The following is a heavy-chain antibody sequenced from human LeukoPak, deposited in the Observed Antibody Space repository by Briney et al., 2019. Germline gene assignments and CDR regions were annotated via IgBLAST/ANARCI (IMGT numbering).Heavy chain of an antibody. V-gene: IGHV3-9*01. Sequence: PGVSLTLSCAASGFTFDDYGMHWVRQAPAKGLEGVSGISLYSGSIGYADSVNGRFTISRDNAMTTPYLQINSLSAEDSALDYCAKEYRCGWYGGFDIWGQGTMVTVSS. J-gene: IGHJ3*02. CDR1: GFTFDDYG. D-gene: IGHD6-19*01. CDR3: AKEYRCGWYGGFDI. CDR2: ISLYSGSI.